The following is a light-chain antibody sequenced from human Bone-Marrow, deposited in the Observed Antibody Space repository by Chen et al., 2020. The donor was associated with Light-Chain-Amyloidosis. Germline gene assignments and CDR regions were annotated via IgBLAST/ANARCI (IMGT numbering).Light chain of an antibody. CDR1: QNIDTY. V-gene: IGKV1-5*03. Sequence: DIQMTQSPSTLSASVGDRVTITCRAGQNIDTYLAWYQHKPGKAPKLLIYQASSLESGVPLRFSGSGSGTEFTLTISSLQPDDFATYFCQEFKSHDMCNFGQGTKLEIK. J-gene: IGKJ2*04. CDR2: QAS. CDR3: QEFKSHDMCN.